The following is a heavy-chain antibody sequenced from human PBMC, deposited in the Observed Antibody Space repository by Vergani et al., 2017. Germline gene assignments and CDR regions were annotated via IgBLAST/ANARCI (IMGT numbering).Heavy chain of an antibody. CDR1: GFSFRNAW. V-gene: IGHV3-15*07. CDR2: IKSTFDRVTT. Sequence: EVQLVESGGGIVKPGGSLRLSCVASGFSFRNAWMNWVRRTPGKGLEWVGRIKSTFDRVTTDYAAAVKGRFTISIDDSKNTLFLQMNGLKTEDIGVYYCTTDPRYCGDGSCYWLRDHHYYGMDVWGQGTTVTVSS. CDR3: TTDPRYCGDGSCYWLRDHHYYGMDV. D-gene: IGHD2-21*01. J-gene: IGHJ6*02.